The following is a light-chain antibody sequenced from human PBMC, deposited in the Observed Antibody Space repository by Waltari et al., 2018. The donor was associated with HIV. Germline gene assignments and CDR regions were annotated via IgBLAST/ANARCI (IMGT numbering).Light chain of an antibody. Sequence: QSVLTQPPSVSGTPGQRVTISCSGSSSNIGDNAVSWYQQFPGTAPKLLIYSNNPRPAGLPDRFSVSKSGTSASLAISGLQSEDEADYYCATLDDSLNGPVFGGGTKVTVL. J-gene: IGLJ2*01. CDR1: SSNIGDNA. V-gene: IGLV1-44*01. CDR2: SNN. CDR3: ATLDDSLNGPV.